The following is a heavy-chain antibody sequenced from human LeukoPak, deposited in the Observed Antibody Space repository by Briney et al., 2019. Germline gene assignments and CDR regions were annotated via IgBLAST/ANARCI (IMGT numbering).Heavy chain of an antibody. Sequence: GGSLRLSCAASGFTFSSYAMHWVRQAPGKGLEWVALISYDGSNKYYADSVKGRFTISRDNSKNTLYLQMNSLRVDDTAVYYCASAETTMASPPRGWGQGTLVTVSS. D-gene: IGHD5-18*01. CDR2: ISYDGSNK. V-gene: IGHV3-30*04. CDR1: GFTFSSYA. J-gene: IGHJ4*02. CDR3: ASAETTMASPPRG.